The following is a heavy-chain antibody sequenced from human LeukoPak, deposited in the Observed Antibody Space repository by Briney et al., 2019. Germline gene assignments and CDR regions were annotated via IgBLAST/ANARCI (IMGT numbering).Heavy chain of an antibody. CDR1: GYSISSGYY. J-gene: IGHJ4*02. V-gene: IGHV4-38-2*01. CDR3: ARVGRYFDWLSLDY. D-gene: IGHD3-9*01. CDR2: IYHSGST. Sequence: SETLSLICAVSGYSISSGYYWGWIRQPPGKGLEWIGSIYHSGSTYYNPSLKSRVTISVDTSKNQFSLKLSSVTAADTAVYYCARVGRYFDWLSLDYWGQGTLVTVSS.